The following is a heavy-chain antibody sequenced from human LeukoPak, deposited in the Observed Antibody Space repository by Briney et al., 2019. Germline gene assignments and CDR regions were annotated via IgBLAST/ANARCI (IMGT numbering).Heavy chain of an antibody. CDR3: ARGPLLLWFGAPGGWFDP. D-gene: IGHD3-10*01. V-gene: IGHV4-34*01. CDR1: GGSISSYH. Sequence: PSETLSLTCSVSGGSISSYHWSWIRQPPGKGLEWIGEINHSGSTNYNPSLKSRVTISVDTSKNQFSLKLSSVTATDTAVYYCARGPLLLWFGAPGGWFDPWGQGTLVTVPS. CDR2: INHSGST. J-gene: IGHJ5*02.